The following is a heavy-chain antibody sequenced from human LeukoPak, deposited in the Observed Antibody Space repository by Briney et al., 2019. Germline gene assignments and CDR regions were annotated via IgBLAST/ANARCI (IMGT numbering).Heavy chain of an antibody. V-gene: IGHV4-38-2*01. CDR3: VRVDSSGYEDAFDI. D-gene: IGHD3-22*01. CDR2: IYHSGRT. J-gene: IGHJ3*02. Sequence: GSLRLSCAASGFTFSNAGMSWVRQAPGKGLEWIGSIYHSGRTFYNPSLKSRVTISVDTSKNQFSLKLTSVTAADTAVYYCVRVDSSGYEDAFDIWGQGTKVTVSP. CDR1: GFTFSNAG.